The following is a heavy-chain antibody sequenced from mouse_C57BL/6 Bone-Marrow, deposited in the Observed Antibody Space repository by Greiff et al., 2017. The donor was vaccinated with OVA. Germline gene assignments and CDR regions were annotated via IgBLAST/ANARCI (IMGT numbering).Heavy chain of an antibody. D-gene: IGHD1-1*01. J-gene: IGHJ4*01. CDR2: ISSGGDYI. CDR1: GFTFSSYA. CDR3: TREGYGSGFYAMDY. Sequence: EVQLMESGEGLVKPGGSLKLSCAASGFTFSSYAMSWVRQTPEKRLEWVAYISSGGDYIYYADTVKGRFTISRDNARNTLYLQMSSLTSEDTAMDYCTREGYGSGFYAMDYGGQGTAVTVTS. V-gene: IGHV5-9-1*02.